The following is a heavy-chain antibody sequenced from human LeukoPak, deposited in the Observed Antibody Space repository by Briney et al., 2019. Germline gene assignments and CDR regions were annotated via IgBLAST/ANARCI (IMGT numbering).Heavy chain of an antibody. D-gene: IGHD4-11*01. CDR2: INHSGST. J-gene: IGHJ6*03. CDR1: SGSFSGYY. V-gene: IGHV4-34*01. CDR3: ARGAASPTHYSYYMDI. Sequence: SETLSLTCGVFSGSFSGYYWSWVRQAPGKGLEWIGEINHSGSTNYNPSLTGRLTLSVDTSKNHFPLRLSSVTAADTAVYYCARGAASPTHYSYYMDIWDNGTTVTVSS.